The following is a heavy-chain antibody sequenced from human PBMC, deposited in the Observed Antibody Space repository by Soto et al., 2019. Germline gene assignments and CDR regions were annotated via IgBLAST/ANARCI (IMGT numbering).Heavy chain of an antibody. J-gene: IGHJ5*02. CDR2: IIPMFGTT. CDR1: GGTFSRYA. V-gene: IGHV1-69*01. D-gene: IGHD6-13*01. CDR3: ARAAIHGSSWYFWFDP. Sequence: QVQLVQSGSEVKMPGSSVKVSCKTSGGTFSRYAINWVRQAPGQGLEWLGGIIPMFGTTNYAQKFKGRVTISGDESTSTAYMELSRLRSEDAAVYYCARAAIHGSSWYFWFDPWGQGALVTVSS.